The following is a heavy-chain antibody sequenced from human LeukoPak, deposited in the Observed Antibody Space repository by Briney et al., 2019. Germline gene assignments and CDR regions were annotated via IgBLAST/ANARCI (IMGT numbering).Heavy chain of an antibody. V-gene: IGHV3-23*01. Sequence: GGSLRLSCAASGFTFSSYAMSWVRQAPGKGLEWVSAISGSGGGTYYADSVKGRFTISRDNSKNTLYLQMNSLRAEDTAVYYCAKETYYDILTGLGCYFDYWGQGTLVTVPS. CDR2: ISGSGGGT. D-gene: IGHD3-9*01. CDR1: GFTFSSYA. J-gene: IGHJ4*02. CDR3: AKETYYDILTGLGCYFDY.